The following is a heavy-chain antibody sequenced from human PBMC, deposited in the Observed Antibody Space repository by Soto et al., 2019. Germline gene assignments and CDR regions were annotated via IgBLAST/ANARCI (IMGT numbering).Heavy chain of an antibody. CDR2: ISWNSGSI. CDR1: GFTFDDYA. D-gene: IGHD6-13*01. CDR3: AKDSYSSSWFFDY. J-gene: IGHJ4*02. Sequence: EVHLVESGGGLVQPGRSLRLSCAASGFTFDDYAMHWLRQAPGKGLEWVSGISWNSGSIGYADSVKGRFTISRDNAKNSLYLHMNSLRAEDTALYYCAKDSYSSSWFFDYWGQGTLVTVSS. V-gene: IGHV3-9*01.